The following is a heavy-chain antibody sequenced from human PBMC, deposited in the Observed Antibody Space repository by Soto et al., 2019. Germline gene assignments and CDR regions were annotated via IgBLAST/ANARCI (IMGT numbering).Heavy chain of an antibody. CDR3: AGASTYVPTTPLDY. Sequence: SDTLSLTSAFHVPSCRDYHCTCMLQPPGKGLEWIGEVNHSGTTNYNPSLKSRVTISVDTSKNQFSLKLSSVTAADTAVYYCAGASTYVPTTPLDYWGQGTLVTVS. D-gene: IGHD3-16*01. CDR2: VNHSGTT. CDR1: VPSCRDYH. J-gene: IGHJ4*02. V-gene: IGHV4-34*01.